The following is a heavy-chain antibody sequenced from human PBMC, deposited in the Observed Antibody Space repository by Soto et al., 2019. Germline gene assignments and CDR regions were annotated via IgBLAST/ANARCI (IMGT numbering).Heavy chain of an antibody. CDR3: AKSLDIHYKNWFDP. Sequence: QILESGGSLVQPGGSLRLSCVAAGFTFSSAAMNWVRQAPGKGLEWVSIISDTGTRTHYADSVKGRFTISRDNSKNTLYLDMNSLRAEGTAVYYCAKSLDIHYKNWFDPWGQGTLVTVSS. CDR1: GFTFSSAA. D-gene: IGHD4-4*01. CDR2: ISDTGTRT. J-gene: IGHJ5*02. V-gene: IGHV3-23*01.